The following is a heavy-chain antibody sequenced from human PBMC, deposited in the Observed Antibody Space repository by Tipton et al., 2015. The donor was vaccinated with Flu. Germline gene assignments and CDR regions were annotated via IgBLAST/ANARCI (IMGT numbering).Heavy chain of an antibody. J-gene: IGHJ5*02. CDR2: IYYSGST. Sequence: LRLSCTVSGGSISSYYWSWIRQPPGKGLEWIGYIYYSGSTNYNPSLKSRVAISVDTSKNQFSLKLSSVTAGDTAVYYCARDSSSWYWGWFDPWGQGTLVTVSS. CDR3: ARDSSSWYWGWFDP. D-gene: IGHD6-13*01. V-gene: IGHV4-59*01. CDR1: GGSISSYY.